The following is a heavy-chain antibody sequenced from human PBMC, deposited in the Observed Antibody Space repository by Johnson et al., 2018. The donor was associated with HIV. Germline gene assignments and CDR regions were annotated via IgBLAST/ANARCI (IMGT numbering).Heavy chain of an antibody. CDR3: THYSGSFYMGAFDI. D-gene: IGHD1-26*01. Sequence: VLLVESGGGLVQPGRSLRLSCAASGFTFDDYAMHWVRQAPGKGLEWVSGISWNSGSTGYADSVKGRFTISRDNTKNSLYLQMNSLRAEDTALYYCTHYSGSFYMGAFDIWGQGTMVTVSS. CDR2: ISWNSGST. J-gene: IGHJ3*02. CDR1: GFTFDDYA. V-gene: IGHV3-9*01.